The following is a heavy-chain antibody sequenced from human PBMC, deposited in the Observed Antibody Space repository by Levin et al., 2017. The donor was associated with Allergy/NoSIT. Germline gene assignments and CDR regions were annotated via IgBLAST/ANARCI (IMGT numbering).Heavy chain of an antibody. J-gene: IGHJ6*02. CDR1: GGSISDDSYY. CDR2: IYYDGSA. CDR3: AGEPNSPYYYHYGLDV. Sequence: TAGGSLRLSCTVSGGSISDDSYYWAWVRQPPGKGLEWVGSIYYDGSAYYNPSLKTRLTISVDTSKNQFSLRVNSVIAADTAVYYCAGEPNSPYYYHYGLDVWGPGTTVTVSS. V-gene: IGHV4-39*07. D-gene: IGHD2/OR15-2a*01.